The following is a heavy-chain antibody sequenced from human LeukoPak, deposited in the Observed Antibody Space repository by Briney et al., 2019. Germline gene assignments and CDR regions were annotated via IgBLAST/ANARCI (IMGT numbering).Heavy chain of an antibody. CDR1: GFTFSRYW. CDR2: IDSIGSST. Sequence: GGSLRLSCAASGFTFSRYWMHWVRQAPAKGLLWVSRIDSIGSSTIYADSVKGRFTISRDNAKNTLYLQMNSLRVEDTAVYYCARDYGGNSARYFDYWGQGTPVTVSS. J-gene: IGHJ4*02. V-gene: IGHV3-74*01. D-gene: IGHD4-23*01. CDR3: ARDYGGNSARYFDY.